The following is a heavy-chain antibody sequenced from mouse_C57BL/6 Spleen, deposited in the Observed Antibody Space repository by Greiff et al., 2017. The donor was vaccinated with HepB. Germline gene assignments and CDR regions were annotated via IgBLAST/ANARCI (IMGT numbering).Heavy chain of an antibody. CDR1: GYAFSSSW. J-gene: IGHJ4*01. V-gene: IGHV1-82*01. Sequence: VQLQQSGPELVKPGASVKISCKASGYAFSSSWMNWVKQRPGKGLEWIGRIYPGDGDTNYNGKSKGKATLTADKSSSTAYMQLSSLTSEDSAVYFCAREGTVVAYYYAMDYWGQGTSVTSPQ. D-gene: IGHD1-1*01. CDR3: AREGTVVAYYYAMDY. CDR2: IYPGDGDT.